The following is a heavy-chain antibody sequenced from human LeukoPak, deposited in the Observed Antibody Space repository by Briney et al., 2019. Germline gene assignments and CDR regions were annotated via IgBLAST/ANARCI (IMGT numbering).Heavy chain of an antibody. CDR3: ARDTIAAAPFYYYYYMDV. J-gene: IGHJ6*03. V-gene: IGHV3-30-3*01. CDR1: GFTFSSYA. CDR2: ISYDGSNK. D-gene: IGHD6-13*01. Sequence: GGSLRLSCAASGFTFSSYAMHWVRQAPGKGLEWVAVISYDGSNKYYADSVKGRFTISRDNSKNTLYLQMNSLRAEDTAVYYCARDTIAAAPFYYYYYMDVWGKGTTVTVSS.